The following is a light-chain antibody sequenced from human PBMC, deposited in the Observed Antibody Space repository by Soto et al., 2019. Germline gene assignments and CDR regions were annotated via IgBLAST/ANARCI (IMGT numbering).Light chain of an antibody. Sequence: QSALTQPASVSGSPGQSITISCTGTSSDVGAYNYVSWYQHHPGKAPKLMIYDVTYRPSGVSNRFSGSKSGNTASLTISGLQAEDEADYYCSSHTTSITRVFGGGTKSPS. CDR2: DVT. CDR1: SSDVGAYNY. J-gene: IGLJ2*01. V-gene: IGLV2-14*03. CDR3: SSHTTSITRV.